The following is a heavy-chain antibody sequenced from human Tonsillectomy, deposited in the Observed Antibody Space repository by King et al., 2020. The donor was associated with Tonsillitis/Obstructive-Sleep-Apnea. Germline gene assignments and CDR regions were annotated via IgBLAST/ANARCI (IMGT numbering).Heavy chain of an antibody. D-gene: IGHD7-27*01. J-gene: IGHJ6*03. V-gene: IGHV3-23*04. CDR1: GFTFRHYA. CDR2: ISGSGGGT. Sequence: VQLVESGGGLVQPGGSLRLSCAASGFTFRHYAMSWVRQAPGKGLEWVSSISGSGGGTLYADSVKGRFTNSRDNFKNTLSLQMNDLRTEDTALYYCAKDATGEYYYMDVWGKGTTVTVAS. CDR3: AKDATGEYYYMDV.